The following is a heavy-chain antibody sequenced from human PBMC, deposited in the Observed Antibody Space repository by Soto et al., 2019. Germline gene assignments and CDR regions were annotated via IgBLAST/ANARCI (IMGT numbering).Heavy chain of an antibody. D-gene: IGHD2-15*01. CDR1: GYTFTSYY. CDR3: ARDLNYCGGSCYSSGYYYYYMDV. Sequence: GASVKVSCKASGYTFTSYYMHWVRQAPGQGLEWMGIINPSGGSTSYAQKFQGRVTMTRDTSTSTVYMELSSLRSEDTAVYYCARDLNYCGGSCYSSGYYYYYMDVWGKGTTVTVSS. J-gene: IGHJ6*03. CDR2: INPSGGST. V-gene: IGHV1-46*01.